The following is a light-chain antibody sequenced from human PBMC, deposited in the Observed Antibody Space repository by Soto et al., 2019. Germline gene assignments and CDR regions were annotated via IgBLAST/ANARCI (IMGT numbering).Light chain of an antibody. V-gene: IGLV1-51*02. J-gene: IGLJ3*02. CDR2: ENK. CDR3: GTWDSSLSTWV. Sequence: QSVLTQPPSVSAAPGQTVAISCSESSSNMGNYFISWYQQVPGTAPRLLIYENKKRPSGIPDRLSGSKSGTSAALDITGLQTGDEAVYYCGTWDSSLSTWVFGGGTKLTVL. CDR1: SSNMGNYF.